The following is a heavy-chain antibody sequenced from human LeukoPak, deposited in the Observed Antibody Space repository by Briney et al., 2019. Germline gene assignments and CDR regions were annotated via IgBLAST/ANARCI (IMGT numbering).Heavy chain of an antibody. CDR3: ARDTKYSGSCYVIGAFDI. CDR2: INWNGGST. J-gene: IGHJ3*02. V-gene: IGHV3-20*01. D-gene: IGHD1-26*01. CDR1: GFTFDDYG. Sequence: GGSLRLSCAASGFTFDDYGMSWVRQAPGKGLEWVSGINWNGGSTGYADSVKGRFTISRDNAKNSLYLQMNSLRAEDTALYHCARDTKYSGSCYVIGAFDIWGQGTMVTVSS.